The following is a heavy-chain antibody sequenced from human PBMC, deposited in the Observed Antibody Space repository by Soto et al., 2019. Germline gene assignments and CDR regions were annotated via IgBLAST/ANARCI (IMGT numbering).Heavy chain of an antibody. CDR1: GGSISSYY. CDR3: ARHLAGGGSYALFDY. CDR2: IYYSGST. D-gene: IGHD3-16*01. V-gene: IGHV4-59*08. J-gene: IGHJ4*02. Sequence: SATLSLTCTVSGGSISSYYWSWIRQPPGKGLEWIGYIYYSGSTNYNPSLKSRVTISVDTSKNQFSLKLSSVTAADTSVYYCARHLAGGGSYALFDYWGQGTLVTVSS.